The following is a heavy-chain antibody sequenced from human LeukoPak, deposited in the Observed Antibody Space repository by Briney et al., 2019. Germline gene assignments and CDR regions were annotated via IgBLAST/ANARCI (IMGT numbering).Heavy chain of an antibody. J-gene: IGHJ4*02. CDR1: GFTFSNYW. CDR2: IKQDGSEK. CDR3: AKDQFSRIVVVTFDY. V-gene: IGHV3-7*03. D-gene: IGHD3-22*01. Sequence: GGSLRLSCAASGFTFSNYWMSWVRQAPGKGLEWVANIKQDGSEKYYVDSVRGRFTISRDNAKNSLYLQMNSLRAEDTAVYYCAKDQFSRIVVVTFDYWGQGTLVTVSS.